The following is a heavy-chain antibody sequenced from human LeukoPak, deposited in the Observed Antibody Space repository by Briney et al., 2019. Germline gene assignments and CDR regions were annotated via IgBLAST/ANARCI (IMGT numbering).Heavy chain of an antibody. CDR3: ARVAGTRSYYYYYMDV. CDR1: GGSISSYY. Sequence: PSETLSLTCTVSGGSISSYYWSCLRQPPGKGLEWFGRIFTSGSTNYNPSLKSRVAMSVDTSKNQFSLKLSSVTAADTAVYYCARVAGTRSYYYYYMDVWGKGTTVTVSS. CDR2: IFTSGST. J-gene: IGHJ6*03. D-gene: IGHD6-19*01. V-gene: IGHV4-4*07.